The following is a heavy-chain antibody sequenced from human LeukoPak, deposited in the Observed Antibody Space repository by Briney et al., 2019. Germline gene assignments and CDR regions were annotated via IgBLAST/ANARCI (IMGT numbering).Heavy chain of an antibody. CDR1: GGSISSYY. V-gene: IGHV4-59*01. J-gene: IGHJ6*02. CDR2: IYYSGST. Sequence: PSETLSLTCTVSGGSISSYYWSWIRQPPGKGLEWIGYIYYSGSTNYNPSLESRVTISVDTSKNQFSLKLSSVTAADTAVYYCARGGYDFWSGYYPYYYGMDVWGQGTTVTVSS. CDR3: ARGGYDFWSGYYPYYYGMDV. D-gene: IGHD3-3*01.